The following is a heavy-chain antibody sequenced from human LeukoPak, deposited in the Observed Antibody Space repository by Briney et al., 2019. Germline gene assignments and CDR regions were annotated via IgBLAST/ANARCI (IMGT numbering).Heavy chain of an antibody. CDR1: GFTFSSYG. V-gene: IGHV3-30*03. CDR3: ARDFDSTGYYPFDLPDY. Sequence: GRSLRLSCAASGFTFSSYGMHWVRQAPGKGLEWVAVISYDGSNKYYADSVKGRFTVSRDDSKHTVYLQMNSLRAEDTAVYYCARDFDSTGYYPFDLPDYWGQGTLVTVSS. CDR2: ISYDGSNK. J-gene: IGHJ4*02. D-gene: IGHD3-22*01.